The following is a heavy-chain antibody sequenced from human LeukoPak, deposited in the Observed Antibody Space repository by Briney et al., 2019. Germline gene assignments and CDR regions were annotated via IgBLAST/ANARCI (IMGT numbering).Heavy chain of an antibody. CDR2: IYVDGRTT. J-gene: IGHJ5*02. Sequence: GGSLRLSCAASGFTFSAYTMNWVRQAPGKGLEWVSRIYVDGRTTNYADSVKGRFTISRDNAKNTVYLEMNSLSVEDTATYYCIRDFRSADLWGQGTLVTVTS. V-gene: IGHV3-74*01. CDR1: GFTFSAYT. CDR3: IRDFRSADL.